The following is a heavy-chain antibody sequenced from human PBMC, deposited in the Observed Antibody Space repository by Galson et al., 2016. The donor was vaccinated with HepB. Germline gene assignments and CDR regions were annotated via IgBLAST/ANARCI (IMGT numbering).Heavy chain of an antibody. CDR1: GFTFSSYA. V-gene: IGHV3-33*03. J-gene: IGHJ4*02. D-gene: IGHD3-22*01. Sequence: SLRLSCAASGFTFSSYAMHWVRQAPGKGLEWVALIWYDGSDKYYADSVKGRFTISRDNSKNTLYLPMNSLRVEDTAIYYCAKEKQGTGSSDYLMSHWGQGTLVTVSS. CDR3: AKEKQGTGSSDYLMSH. CDR2: IWYDGSDK.